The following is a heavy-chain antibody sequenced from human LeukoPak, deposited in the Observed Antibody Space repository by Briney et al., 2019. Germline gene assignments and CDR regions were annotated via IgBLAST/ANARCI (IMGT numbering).Heavy chain of an antibody. CDR3: ARDCSSTSCYVYGMDV. CDR1: GYTFTGYY. V-gene: IGHV1-2*06. D-gene: IGHD2-2*01. Sequence: AASVNVSCKASGYTFTGYYMHWVRQAPGQGLEWMGRINPNSGGTNYAQKFQGRVTMTRDTSISTAYMELSRLRSDDTAVYYCARDCSSTSCYVYGMDVWGQGTTVTVSS. J-gene: IGHJ6*02. CDR2: INPNSGGT.